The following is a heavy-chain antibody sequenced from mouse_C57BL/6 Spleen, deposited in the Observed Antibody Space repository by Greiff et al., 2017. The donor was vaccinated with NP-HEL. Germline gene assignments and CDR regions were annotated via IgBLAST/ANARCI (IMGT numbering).Heavy chain of an antibody. Sequence: QVQLQQPGAELVKPGASVKMSCKASGYTFTSYWITWVKQRPGQGLEWIGDIYPGSGSTNSNEKFKSKATLTVATSSRTAYMPLSSLTSEHSAVYDCARDSSGYVGAMDDGGQGTSVTVSS. V-gene: IGHV1-55*01. CDR3: ARDSSGYVGAMDD. CDR1: GYTFTSYW. D-gene: IGHD3-2*02. CDR2: IYPGSGST. J-gene: IGHJ4*01.